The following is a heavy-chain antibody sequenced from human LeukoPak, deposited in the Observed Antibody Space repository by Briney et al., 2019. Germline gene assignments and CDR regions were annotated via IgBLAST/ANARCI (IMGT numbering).Heavy chain of an antibody. V-gene: IGHV4-34*01. Sequence: ASETLSLTCAVYGVSFSGYYWSWIRQPPGKGLEWVGEINHSGSTNYNPSLKSRVTISVDTSKNQFSLKLSSVTAADTAVYYCARRGKKGYYYYMDVWGKGTTVTISS. J-gene: IGHJ6*03. CDR2: INHSGST. D-gene: IGHD5-12*01. CDR3: ARRGKKGYYYYMDV. CDR1: GVSFSGYY.